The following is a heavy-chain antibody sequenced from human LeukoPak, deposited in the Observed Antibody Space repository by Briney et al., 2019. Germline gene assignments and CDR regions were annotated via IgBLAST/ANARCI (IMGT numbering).Heavy chain of an antibody. CDR1: GSRVSDYY. CDR3: ARDRAANQDWVEFDP. CDR2: IRDSGEA. V-gene: IGHV3-66*03. D-gene: IGHD3/OR15-3a*01. J-gene: IGHJ5*02. Sequence: QCGGSMRLSCAVSGSRVSDYYMSWVRQAPGKGLEWVGHIRDSGEAFYADFARGRFAISRDESENTLYLQMNSLRVEDTAVYFCARDRAANQDWVEFDPWGQGTPVIVSS.